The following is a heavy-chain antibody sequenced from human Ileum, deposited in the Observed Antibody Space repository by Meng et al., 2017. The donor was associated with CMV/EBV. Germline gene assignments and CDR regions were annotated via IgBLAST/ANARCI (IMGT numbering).Heavy chain of an antibody. D-gene: IGHD4-11*01. J-gene: IGHJ4*02. CDR1: GFTFSDDY. Sequence: SGFTFSDDYMEWVRQAPGKGLEWVGRIKNKALGYTTQYAASVQGRFTISRDDSKDSLYLQMNSLKTEDTAVYYCAKGANRMTTGGDYWGQGTLVTVSS. V-gene: IGHV3-72*01. CDR3: AKGANRMTTGGDY. CDR2: IKNKALGYTT.